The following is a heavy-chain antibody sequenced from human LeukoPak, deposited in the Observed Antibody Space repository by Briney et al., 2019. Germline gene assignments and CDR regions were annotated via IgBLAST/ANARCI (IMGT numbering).Heavy chain of an antibody. CDR2: IYYGGSN. V-gene: IGHV4-59*08. CDR1: GCFISSYC. D-gene: IGHD2-2*01. J-gene: IGHJ6*03. Sequence: AETLSLTCTVSGCFISSYCWSWIRQPPGKGLEWIGYIYYGGSNNYNPSLKSRVTISVDTSKNQFSLKLSSVTGADTAVYYCARYSVVVVPAATRYYFYYMDVWGKGTTVTVSS. CDR3: ARYSVVVVPAATRYYFYYMDV.